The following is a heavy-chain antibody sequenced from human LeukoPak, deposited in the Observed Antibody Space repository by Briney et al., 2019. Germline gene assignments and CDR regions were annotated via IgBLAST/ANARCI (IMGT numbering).Heavy chain of an antibody. J-gene: IGHJ4*02. CDR3: ARDQGGVGY. V-gene: IGHV3-48*03. Sequence: QPGGSLRLSCAASGFTFSSYEMNWVRQAPGKGLEWVVKGRFTISRDNAKNSLYLQMNSLRAEDTAVYYCARDQGGVGYWGQGTLATVSS. CDR1: GFTFSSYE. D-gene: IGHD3-16*01.